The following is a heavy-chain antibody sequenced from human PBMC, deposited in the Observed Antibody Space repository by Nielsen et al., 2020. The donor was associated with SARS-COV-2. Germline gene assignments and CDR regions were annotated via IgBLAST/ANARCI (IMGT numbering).Heavy chain of an antibody. J-gene: IGHJ4*02. V-gene: IGHV4-34*01. Sequence: WIRQPPGKGLEWIGEINHSGGTSYNPSLKSRVTISVDTSKNQFSLKLSSVTAADTAVYYCARTLGRQALPLWFGESHTDYWGQGTLVTVSS. D-gene: IGHD3-10*01. CDR2: INHSGGT. CDR3: ARTLGRQALPLWFGESHTDY.